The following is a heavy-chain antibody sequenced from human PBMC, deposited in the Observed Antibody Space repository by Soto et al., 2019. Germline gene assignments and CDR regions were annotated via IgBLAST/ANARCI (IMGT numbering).Heavy chain of an antibody. D-gene: IGHD3-3*01. J-gene: IGHJ4*02. V-gene: IGHV4-61*01. CDR3: ARAEGTPYYAYHFDT. CDR1: GDSVTGVNYF. CDR2: ISNSGIS. Sequence: SETRYRTCAVSGDSVTGVNYFWTWIRQPPGGVLEWIGYISNSGISKYNPSLKSRVAMSQDTSKNQFSLNLHSVTAADTAVYFCARAEGTPYYAYHFDTWGQGPLVTFST.